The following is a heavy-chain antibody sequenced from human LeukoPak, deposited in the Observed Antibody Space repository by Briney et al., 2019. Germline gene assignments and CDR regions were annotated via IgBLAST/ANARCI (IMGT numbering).Heavy chain of an antibody. CDR1: GFSFSSYG. CDR3: AKRKTMGGNSPLDY. D-gene: IGHD4-23*01. V-gene: IGHV3-30*18. Sequence: GGSLRLSCAASGFSFSSYGMHWVRQAPGKGLEWVAVIPYDGSNTYYADSVRGRFTISRDNSKNTLYLQMNSLRAEDTAVYYCAKRKTMGGNSPLDYWGQGTLVTVSS. J-gene: IGHJ4*02. CDR2: IPYDGSNT.